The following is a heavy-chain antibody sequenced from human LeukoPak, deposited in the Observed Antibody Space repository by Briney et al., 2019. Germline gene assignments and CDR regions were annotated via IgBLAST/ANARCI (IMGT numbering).Heavy chain of an antibody. V-gene: IGHV3-33*01. CDR3: ASRGYSYGSEVFDY. CDR1: GFTFNSYG. J-gene: IGHJ4*02. CDR2: IWYDGSNK. Sequence: PGRSLRLSCAASGFTFNSYGMDWVRQAPGKGLEWVAFIWYDGSNKYYADSVKGRFTISRDNSKNTLYLQMNSLRAEDTAVYYCASRGYSYGSEVFDYWGQGTLVTVSS. D-gene: IGHD5-18*01.